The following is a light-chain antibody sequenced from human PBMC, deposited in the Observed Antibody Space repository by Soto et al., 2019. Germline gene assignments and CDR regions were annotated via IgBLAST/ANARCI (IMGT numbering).Light chain of an antibody. V-gene: IGKV3-20*01. J-gene: IGKJ3*01. Sequence: PGERATLSCRASQSTDSSSLAWYQQTPGQTPRLLIYGASTRATGVSDRFSGSGSGTDFTLSISRLEPEDFGVYYCQKYGGSPLVTFGPGTKVEVK. CDR3: QKYGGSPLVT. CDR1: QSTDSSS. CDR2: GAS.